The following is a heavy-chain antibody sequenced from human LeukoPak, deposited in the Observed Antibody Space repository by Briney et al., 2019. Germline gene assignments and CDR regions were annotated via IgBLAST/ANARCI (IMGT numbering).Heavy chain of an antibody. CDR1: GFTFSDHY. D-gene: IGHD3-16*01. J-gene: IGHJ5*02. CDR3: ARVRIIGSSYYVDP. V-gene: IGHV3-72*01. CDR2: TRNKANSYTT. Sequence: GGSLRLSCAASGFTFSDHYKDRVRQAPGKGLEWVGRTRNKANSYTTESAASVKGRFTISRDDSKNSLYLQMNSLKTEDTAVYYCARVRIIGSSYYVDPWGQGTLVTVSS.